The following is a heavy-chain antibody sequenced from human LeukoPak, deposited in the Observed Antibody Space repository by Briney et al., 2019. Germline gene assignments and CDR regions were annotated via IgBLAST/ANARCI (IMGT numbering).Heavy chain of an antibody. CDR3: AREGYCSGGRCYSGRNFDL. Sequence: ASVKVSCKASGYTFTPYYMHWLRQAPGQGLAWTGIISPSGGNTSYAQKFQGRVTMTRDTSASTLYMEPSSRRSEDTAVYYCAREGYCSGGRCYSGRNFDLWGRGTLVTVSS. V-gene: IGHV1-46*01. D-gene: IGHD2-15*01. CDR2: ISPSGGNT. CDR1: GYTFTPYY. J-gene: IGHJ2*01.